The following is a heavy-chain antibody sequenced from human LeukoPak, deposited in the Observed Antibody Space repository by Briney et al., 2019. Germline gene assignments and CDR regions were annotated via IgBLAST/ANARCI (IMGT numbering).Heavy chain of an antibody. CDR2: INHSGST. CDR1: GFTFSSYS. V-gene: IGHV4-34*01. J-gene: IGHJ4*02. CDR3: ARGGRWLQFH. D-gene: IGHD5-24*01. Sequence: GSLRLSCAASGFTFSSYSMNWVRQAPGKGLEWIGEINHSGSTNYNPSLKSRVTISVDTSKNQFSLKLSSVAAADTAVYYCARGGRWLQFHWGQGTLVTVSS.